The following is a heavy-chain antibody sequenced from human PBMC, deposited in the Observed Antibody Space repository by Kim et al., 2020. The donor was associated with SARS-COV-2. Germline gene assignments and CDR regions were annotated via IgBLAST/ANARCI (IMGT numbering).Heavy chain of an antibody. Sequence: SPSFQGQGTISADKSISTAYLQWSSLKASDTAMYYCAKEEGVAAVGSFDYWGQGTLVTVSS. CDR3: AKEEGVAAVGSFDY. D-gene: IGHD6-13*01. V-gene: IGHV5-51*01. J-gene: IGHJ4*02.